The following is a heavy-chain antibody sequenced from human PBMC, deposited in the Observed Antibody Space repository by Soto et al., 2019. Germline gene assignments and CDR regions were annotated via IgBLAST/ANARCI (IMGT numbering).Heavy chain of an antibody. J-gene: IGHJ4*02. CDR3: VSQRTTVPTQAYFDY. V-gene: IGHV4-39*01. CDR2: VYYRGRS. D-gene: IGHD4-17*01. CDR1: GGSVTNSSYY. Sequence: PSETLSLTCTVSGGSVTNSSYYWGWIRQSPGKGLEWIGSVYYRGRSYSKSSVKSRVTISVDTSKNRFSLSFNSVTASDTSVYFCVSQRTTVPTQAYFDYWGPGALVTVSS.